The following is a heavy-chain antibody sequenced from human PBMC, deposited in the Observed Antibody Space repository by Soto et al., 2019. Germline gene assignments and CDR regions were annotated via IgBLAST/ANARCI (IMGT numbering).Heavy chain of an antibody. V-gene: IGHV3-23*01. CDR1: GFTFSNYD. D-gene: IGHD2-15*01. CDR3: AKLERVYCSGGSCYYDY. Sequence: GGSLRLSCAASGFTFSNYDMTWVRQAPGKGLEWVSVVSGSGGSTYYADSVKGRFTIPRDNSKNTLYLQMNSLRAEDTAIYYCAKLERVYCSGGSCYYDYWGQGILVTVSS. CDR2: VSGSGGST. J-gene: IGHJ4*02.